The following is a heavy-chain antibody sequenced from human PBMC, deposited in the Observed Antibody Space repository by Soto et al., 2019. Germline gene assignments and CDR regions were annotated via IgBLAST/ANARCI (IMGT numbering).Heavy chain of an antibody. CDR1: GFTFSSYG. Sequence: QVQLVESGGGVVQPGRSLRLSCAASGFTFSSYGMHWVRQAPGKGLEWVAVISYDGSNKYYADSVKGRFTISRDNSKNTLYLQMNSLRAEDTAVYYCARDGDYYDSSGYTYYYYYGMDVWGQGTTVTVSS. CDR3: ARDGDYYDSSGYTYYYYYGMDV. CDR2: ISYDGSNK. J-gene: IGHJ6*02. V-gene: IGHV3-30*03. D-gene: IGHD3-22*01.